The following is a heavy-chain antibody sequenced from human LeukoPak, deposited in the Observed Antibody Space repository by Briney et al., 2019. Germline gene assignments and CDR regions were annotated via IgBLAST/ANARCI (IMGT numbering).Heavy chain of an antibody. CDR1: GFTFSSYW. Sequence: GGSLRPSCAASGFTFSSYWMSWVRQAPGKGLEWVANIKQDGSEKYYVDSVKDRFTISRDNAKNSLYLQMNSLRAEDTAVYYCARDDEYCSSTSCYPNNWFDPWGQGTLVTVSS. CDR3: ARDDEYCSSTSCYPNNWFDP. D-gene: IGHD2-2*01. J-gene: IGHJ5*02. CDR2: IKQDGSEK. V-gene: IGHV3-7*01.